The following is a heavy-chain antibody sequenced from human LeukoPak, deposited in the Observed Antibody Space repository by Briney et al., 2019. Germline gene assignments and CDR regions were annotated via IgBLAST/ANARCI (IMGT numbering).Heavy chain of an antibody. Sequence: PGGSLRLSCAASGFTFSSYSMNWVRQAPGKGLEWVSSISSSSSYIYYADSVKGRFTISRDNAKNSLYLQMNSLRAEDTAVYYCARDYDILTGYANYYYYGMDVWGQGTMVTVSS. V-gene: IGHV3-21*01. CDR3: ARDYDILTGYANYYYYGMDV. J-gene: IGHJ6*02. CDR2: ISSSSSYI. CDR1: GFTFSSYS. D-gene: IGHD3-9*01.